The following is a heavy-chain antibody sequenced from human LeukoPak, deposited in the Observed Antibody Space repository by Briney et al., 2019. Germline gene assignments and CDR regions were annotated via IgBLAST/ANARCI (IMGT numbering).Heavy chain of an antibody. D-gene: IGHD1-7*01. J-gene: IGHJ5*02. CDR1: GYTFTSYG. V-gene: IGHV1-18*04. CDR2: IGAYNGNT. CDR3: ARRKNWSYEGFDP. Sequence: ASVKVSCKTSGYTFTSYGISWVRQAPGQGLEWMGWIGAYNGNTNYAQRLQGRVTMTTDTPTSTVYMELKSLISDDTAIYYCARRKNWSYEGFDPWGQGTLVTVSS.